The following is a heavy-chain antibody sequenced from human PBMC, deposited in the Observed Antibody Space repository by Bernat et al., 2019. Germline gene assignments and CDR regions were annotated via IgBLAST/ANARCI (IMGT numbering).Heavy chain of an antibody. CDR1: GFTFSSYG. V-gene: IGHV3-33*01. Sequence: QVQLVESGGGVVQPGRSLRLSCAASGFTFSSYGMHWVRQAPGKGLEWVAVIWYDGSNKYYADSVKSRFTIPRDNSKNTLYLQMNSLRAEDTAVYYCARGQQWLARGYCCDYWGQGTLVTVTS. D-gene: IGHD6-19*01. J-gene: IGHJ4*02. CDR2: IWYDGSNK. CDR3: ARGQQWLARGYCCDY.